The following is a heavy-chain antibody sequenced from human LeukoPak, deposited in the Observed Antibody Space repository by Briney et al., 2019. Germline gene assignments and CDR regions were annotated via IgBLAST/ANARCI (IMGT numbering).Heavy chain of an antibody. Sequence: PGGSLRLSCAASGFTFSSYAMHWVRRSPGKGLEWVAVIWYDGTNKYYADSVKGRFTISRDNSKNTMYLQMNNVRAEDTAVYYCAKDFTHYYDSRGLYPYFGSRGQGTLVTVSS. D-gene: IGHD3-22*01. CDR3: AKDFTHYYDSRGLYPYFGS. V-gene: IGHV3-33*06. CDR1: GFTFSSYA. CDR2: IWYDGTNK. J-gene: IGHJ4*02.